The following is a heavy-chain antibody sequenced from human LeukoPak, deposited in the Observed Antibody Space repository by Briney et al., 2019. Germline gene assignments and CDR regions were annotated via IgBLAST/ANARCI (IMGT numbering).Heavy chain of an antibody. J-gene: IGHJ4*02. V-gene: IGHV1-69*01. D-gene: IGHD2-2*01. CDR1: GGTFSSYA. CDR3: AIWNQLLLYFDY. CDR2: IIPIFGTA. Sequence: SVKVSCKASGGTFSSYAISWVRQAPGRGLEWMGGIIPIFGTANYAQKFQGRVTITADESTSTAYMELSSLRSEDTAVYYCAIWNQLLLYFDYWGQGTLVTVSS.